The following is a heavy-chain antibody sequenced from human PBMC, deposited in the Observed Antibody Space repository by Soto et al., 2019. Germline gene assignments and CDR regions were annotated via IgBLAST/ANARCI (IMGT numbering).Heavy chain of an antibody. CDR3: AKGLVGYVFGVQDYFFGMDV. CDR2: ISYDGVNK. J-gene: IGHJ6*02. CDR1: GFNFSTYG. D-gene: IGHD1-26*01. Sequence: QVQVVESGGGLVQSGRSLRLSCGASGFNFSTYGMHWVRQVPGKGLEWVAVISYDGVNKYSAGSVRGRFTISRDNSKNTLYLQMNSLRAEDTAVYYCAKGLVGYVFGVQDYFFGMDVWGQGTTVTVAS. V-gene: IGHV3-30*18.